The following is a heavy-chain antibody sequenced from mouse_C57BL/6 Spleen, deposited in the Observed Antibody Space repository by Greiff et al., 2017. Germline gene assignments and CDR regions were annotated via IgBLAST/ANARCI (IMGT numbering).Heavy chain of an antibody. CDR3: ARVPLGDY. CDR2: ISGGGGNT. Sequence: DVKLVESGGGLVKPGGSLKLSCAASGFTFSSYTMSWVRQTPEKRLEWVATISGGGGNTYYPDSVKGRFTISRDNAKNTLYLQMSSLRSEDTALYYCARVPLGDYWGQGTTLTVSS. CDR1: GFTFSSYT. D-gene: IGHD2-10*02. V-gene: IGHV5-9*01. J-gene: IGHJ2*01.